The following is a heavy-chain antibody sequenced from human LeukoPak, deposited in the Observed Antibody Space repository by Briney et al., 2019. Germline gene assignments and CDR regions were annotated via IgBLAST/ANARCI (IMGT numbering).Heavy chain of an antibody. CDR3: ARQYCSGGNCYNHNWFDP. V-gene: IGHV5-51*01. CDR2: IYPGDSDT. D-gene: IGHD2-15*01. Sequence: GESLKISFKGSGYSFTNYWIGWVRQLPGKGLEWMGTIYPGDSDTRYSPSFQGQVTISADKSISTAYLQWSSLKASDTAMYYCARQYCSGGNCYNHNWFDPWGQGTLVTVSS. CDR1: GYSFTNYW. J-gene: IGHJ5*02.